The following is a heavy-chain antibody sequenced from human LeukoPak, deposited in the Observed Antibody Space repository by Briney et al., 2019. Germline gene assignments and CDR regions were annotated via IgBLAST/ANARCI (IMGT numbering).Heavy chain of an antibody. CDR3: ARVRIAVAGTPYYYYGMDV. Sequence: SQTLSLTCIISGDSVSSNSAAWNWIRQSPSRGLEWLGSTYYRSKWYNDYAVSAKSRITINPDTSKNQFSLQLNSVTPEDTAVYYCARVRIAVAGTPYYYYGMDVWGQGTTVTVSS. CDR1: GDSVSSNSAA. D-gene: IGHD6-19*01. CDR2: TYYRSKWYN. V-gene: IGHV6-1*01. J-gene: IGHJ6*02.